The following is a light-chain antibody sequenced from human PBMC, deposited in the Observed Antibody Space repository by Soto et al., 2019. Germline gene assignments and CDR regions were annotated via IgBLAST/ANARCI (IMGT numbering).Light chain of an antibody. J-gene: IGKJ5*01. V-gene: IGKV3-20*01. CDR1: QSVSSNN. CDR3: QQYDNSIT. CDR2: GAS. Sequence: EIVLTQSPGTPSLSPGETATLSCRASQSVSSNNLAWYHQKPGQTPRLLIYGASSRATGIPDRFSGSGSGTDFTLTISRLEPEDFAVYYCQQYDNSITFGQGTRLEIE.